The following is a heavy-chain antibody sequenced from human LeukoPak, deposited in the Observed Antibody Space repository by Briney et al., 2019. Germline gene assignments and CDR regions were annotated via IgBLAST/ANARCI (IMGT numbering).Heavy chain of an antibody. CDR3: ARGAFGYCSSTSCSEGFDY. CDR1: GYTFTGYY. CDR2: INPDTGGG. D-gene: IGHD2-2*01. V-gene: IGHV1-2*02. Sequence: ASVKVSCKTSGYTFTGYYLHWVRQAPGQGLEWMGWINPDTGGGNYAQQFEGRVTMTRDTSITTAFLELSRLTSDDTAVYYCARGAFGYCSSTSCSEGFDYWGQGTLVTVSS. J-gene: IGHJ4*02.